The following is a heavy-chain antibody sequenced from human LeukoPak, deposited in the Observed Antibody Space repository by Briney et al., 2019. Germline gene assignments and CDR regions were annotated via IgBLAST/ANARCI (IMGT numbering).Heavy chain of an antibody. CDR2: ISYDGSNK. D-gene: IGHD6-13*01. J-gene: IGHJ6*02. Sequence: GGSLRLSCAASGFTFSSYGMHWVRQAPGKGLEWVAVISYDGSNKYYADSVKGRLTISRDNSKNTLYLQMNSLRAEDTAVYYCAKEARYSSSWYYYYYGMDVWGQGTTVTVSS. CDR3: AKEARYSSSWYYYYYGMDV. V-gene: IGHV3-30*18. CDR1: GFTFSSYG.